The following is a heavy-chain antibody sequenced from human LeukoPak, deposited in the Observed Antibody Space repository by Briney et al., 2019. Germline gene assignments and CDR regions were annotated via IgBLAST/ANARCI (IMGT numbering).Heavy chain of an antibody. CDR1: GYSISSDKY. CDR3: ARSHSGWQGHNNWFDP. Sequence: SETLSLTCEVSGYSISSDKYWGRIRQPPGKGLEWLGTIYHTGSTFYNPSLKSRVSISVYTSKNQFSLRFTSVTAADTAVYYCARSHSGWQGHNNWFDPWGQGTLVTVSS. J-gene: IGHJ5*02. V-gene: IGHV4-38-2*01. D-gene: IGHD6-19*01. CDR2: IYHTGST.